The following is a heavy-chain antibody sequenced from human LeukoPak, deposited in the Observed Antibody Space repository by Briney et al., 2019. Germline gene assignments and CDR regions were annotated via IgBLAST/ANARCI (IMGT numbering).Heavy chain of an antibody. D-gene: IGHD6-6*01. J-gene: IGHJ4*02. CDR2: IYHSGST. Sequence: SGTLSLTCAVSGGSISSSNWWSWVRQPPGKGLEWIGEIYHSGSTNYNPSLKSRVTISVDKSKNQFSLKLSSVTAADTAVYYCARDSSSSDYGSFCDYWGQGTLVTVSS. CDR1: GGSISSSNW. V-gene: IGHV4-4*02. CDR3: ARDSSSSDYGSFCDY.